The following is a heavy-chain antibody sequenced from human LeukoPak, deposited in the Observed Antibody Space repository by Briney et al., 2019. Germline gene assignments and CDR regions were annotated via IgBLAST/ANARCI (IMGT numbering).Heavy chain of an antibody. CDR2: IIPILGIA. CDR1: GGTFSSYA. CDR3: ARGGSSWKYYYYGMDV. Sequence: GASVKVSCKASGGTFSSYAISWVRQAPGQGLEWMGRIIPILGIANYAQKFQGRVTITADKSTSTAYMELSSLRSEDTAVYYCARGGSSWKYYYYGMDVWGQGTTVTVSS. J-gene: IGHJ6*02. V-gene: IGHV1-69*04. D-gene: IGHD6-13*01.